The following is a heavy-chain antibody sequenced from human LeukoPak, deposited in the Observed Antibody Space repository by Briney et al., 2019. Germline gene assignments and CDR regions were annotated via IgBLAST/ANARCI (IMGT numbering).Heavy chain of an antibody. CDR2: ISGTGDTT. V-gene: IGHV3-23*01. J-gene: IGHJ3*01. D-gene: IGHD3-22*01. Sequence: GGSLRLSCAASGFTFSSYAMTWVRQAPGKGLEWVSGISGTGDTTYYADSVKGRFIISKDNSRNTVDLQMNSLRADDTAVYYCAKRDNNDYYTGLHVFDVWGQGTMVTV. CDR1: GFTFSSYA. CDR3: AKRDNNDYYTGLHVFDV.